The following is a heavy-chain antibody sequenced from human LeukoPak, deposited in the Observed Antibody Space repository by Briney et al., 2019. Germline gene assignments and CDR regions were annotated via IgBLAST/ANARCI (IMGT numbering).Heavy chain of an antibody. Sequence: PSETLSLTCAVSGGSISSYYWSWIRQPAGKGLEWIGRIYNSGRTNYNPSLKSRVTMSVDTSKNQFSLKLSSVTAADTAVYYCARMRTGTGELDYWGQGTLVTVSS. CDR2: IYNSGRT. D-gene: IGHD1-7*01. V-gene: IGHV4-4*07. CDR3: ARMRTGTGELDY. J-gene: IGHJ4*02. CDR1: GGSISSYY.